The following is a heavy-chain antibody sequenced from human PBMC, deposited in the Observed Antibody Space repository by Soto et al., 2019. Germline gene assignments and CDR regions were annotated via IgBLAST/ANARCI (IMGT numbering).Heavy chain of an antibody. CDR2: TSAYNGKT. D-gene: IGHD3-10*01. CDR3: ASDPGRAWELLPGDDFDY. J-gene: IGHJ4*02. Sequence: QVQLLQSGAEVKKPGASVKVSCKASGYIFTNHGLSWVRQAPGQGLEWMGWTSAYNGKTNDAQKFQGRVTMTTVTATSTANMELRSLRSDDTAVYYGASDPGRAWELLPGDDFDYWGQGTLVTVSS. V-gene: IGHV1-18*01. CDR1: GYIFTNHG.